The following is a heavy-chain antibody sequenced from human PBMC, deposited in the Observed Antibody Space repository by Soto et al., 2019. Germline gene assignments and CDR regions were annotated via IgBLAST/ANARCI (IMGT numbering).Heavy chain of an antibody. V-gene: IGHV5-51*01. Sequence: GESLKISCKGSGYSFTSYWIGWVRQMPGKGLEWMGIIYPGDSDTRYSPSFQGQVTISADKSISTAYLQWSSLKASDTAMYYCARHRSYCSGGSCYSDYMDVWGKGTTVTVSS. CDR3: ARHRSYCSGGSCYSDYMDV. J-gene: IGHJ6*03. CDR2: IYPGDSDT. CDR1: GYSFTSYW. D-gene: IGHD2-15*01.